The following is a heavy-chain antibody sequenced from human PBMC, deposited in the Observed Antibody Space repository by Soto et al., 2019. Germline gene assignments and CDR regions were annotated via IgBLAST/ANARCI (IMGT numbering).Heavy chain of an antibody. CDR1: GGSISSYY. CDR3: ARAATGGPIRFDP. J-gene: IGHJ5*02. D-gene: IGHD7-27*01. CDR2: IYYSGST. V-gene: IGHV4-59*01. Sequence: QVQLQESGPGLVKPSETLSLTCTVSGGSISSYYWSWIRQPPGKGLEGIGYIYYSGSTNYNPSLPGRATISVDTSQNPFSLKLRSVTAADTAVYFCARAATGGPIRFDPWGQGTLVTVSS.